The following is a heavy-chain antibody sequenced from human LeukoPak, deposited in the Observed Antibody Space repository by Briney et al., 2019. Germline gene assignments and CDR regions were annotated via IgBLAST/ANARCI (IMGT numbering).Heavy chain of an antibody. V-gene: IGHV3-9*03. CDR3: AKANTVVTRGAFDI. D-gene: IGHD4-23*01. J-gene: IGHJ3*02. CDR2: ISWNSGSI. Sequence: GRSLRLSCAASGFTFDDYAMHWVRHAPGKGLEWVSGISWNSGSIGYADSVKGRFTISRDNAKNSLYLQMNSLRAEDMALYYCAKANTVVTRGAFDIWGQGTMVTVSS. CDR1: GFTFDDYA.